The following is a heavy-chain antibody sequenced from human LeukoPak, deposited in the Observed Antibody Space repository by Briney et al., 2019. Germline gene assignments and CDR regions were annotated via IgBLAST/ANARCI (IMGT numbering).Heavy chain of an antibody. CDR3: ARGGKATVVTM. D-gene: IGHD4-23*01. J-gene: IGHJ4*02. CDR2: IYSSGST. Sequence: PSETLSLTCTVSGGSINSYYWSWIRQPAGKGLEWIGRIYSSGSTNYHPSLKGRVSMSVDTSKNQFSLKLTSVTAADTAVYYCARGGKATVVTMWGQGILVTVSS. V-gene: IGHV4-4*07. CDR1: GGSINSYY.